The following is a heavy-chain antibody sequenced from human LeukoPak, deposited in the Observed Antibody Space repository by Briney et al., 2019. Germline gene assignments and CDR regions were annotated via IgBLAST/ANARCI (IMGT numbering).Heavy chain of an antibody. Sequence: SETLSLTCTVSGGSISSGGYYWRWIRQHPGKGLEWLGYIHYSGSTYYNPSLKSPLTISLDTSKNQFSLKLSSVAAADTAVYYCARAYDSSGYYYYYYFDYWGQGTLVTVSP. CDR1: GGSISSGGYY. J-gene: IGHJ4*02. D-gene: IGHD3-22*01. V-gene: IGHV4-31*01. CDR2: IHYSGST. CDR3: ARAYDSSGYYYYYYFDY.